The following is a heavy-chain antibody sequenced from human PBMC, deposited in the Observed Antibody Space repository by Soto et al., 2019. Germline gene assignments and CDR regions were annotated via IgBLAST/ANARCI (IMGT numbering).Heavy chain of an antibody. Sequence: SETLSLTCAVYGGSFSGYYWSWIRQPPGKGLEWIGEINHSGSTNYNPSLKSRVTISVDTSKNQFSLKLSSVTAADTAVYYCARAPLRYFDWPISDNWFDPWGQGTLLTVSS. V-gene: IGHV4-34*01. CDR1: GGSFSGYY. CDR2: INHSGST. D-gene: IGHD3-9*01. J-gene: IGHJ5*02. CDR3: ARAPLRYFDWPISDNWFDP.